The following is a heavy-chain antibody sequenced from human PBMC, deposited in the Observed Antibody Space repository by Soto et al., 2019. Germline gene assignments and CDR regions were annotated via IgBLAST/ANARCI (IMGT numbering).Heavy chain of an antibody. V-gene: IGHV3-9*01. CDR2: ISWNSGRGSI. CDR3: AKDISGGSYYNWGPVNYYYDAMDV. J-gene: IGHJ6*02. CDR1: GFTFDDYA. Sequence: EVQLVESGGGLVQPGRSLRLSCAASGFTFDDYAMHWVRQAPGKGLEWVSGISWNSGRGSIAYADSVKGRFTISRDNAKNSLYLQMNSLRAEDTALYYCAKDISGGSYYNWGPVNYYYDAMDVWGQGTTVTVSS. D-gene: IGHD1-26*01.